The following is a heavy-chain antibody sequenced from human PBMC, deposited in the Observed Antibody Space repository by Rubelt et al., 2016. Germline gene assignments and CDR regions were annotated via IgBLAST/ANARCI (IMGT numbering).Heavy chain of an antibody. CDR3: ARDLPPFRRYNWNFPLDY. J-gene: IGHJ4*02. Sequence: QVQLVQSGAEVKKPGASVKVSCKASGYTFTSYGISWVRQAPGQGLEWMGWISAYNGNTNYAQKLQGRVTMTTATSTSTGYMELRGLRSDDTAVYYCARDLPPFRRYNWNFPLDYWGQGTLVTVSS. V-gene: IGHV1-18*01. CDR2: ISAYNGNT. CDR1: GYTFTSYG. D-gene: IGHD1-7*01.